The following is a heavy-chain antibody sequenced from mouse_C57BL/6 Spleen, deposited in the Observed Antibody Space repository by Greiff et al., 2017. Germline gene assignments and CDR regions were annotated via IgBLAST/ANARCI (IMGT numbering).Heavy chain of an antibody. V-gene: IGHV1-82*01. CDR1: GYAFSSSW. J-gene: IGHJ2*01. CDR2: IYPGDGDT. Sequence: VQLQESGPELVKPGASVQISCKASGYAFSSSWMNWVKQRPGKGLEWIGRIYPGDGDTNYNGKFKGKATLTADKSSSTAYMQLSSLTSEDSAVYFCARGSSYHFDYWGQGTTLTVSS. CDR3: ARGSSYHFDY. D-gene: IGHD1-1*01.